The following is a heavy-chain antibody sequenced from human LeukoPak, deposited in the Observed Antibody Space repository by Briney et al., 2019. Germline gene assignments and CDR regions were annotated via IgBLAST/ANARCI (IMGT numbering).Heavy chain of an antibody. V-gene: IGHV1-2*02. CDR2: INPNSGGT. CDR1: GYTFTGYY. D-gene: IGHD3-9*01. J-gene: IGHJ4*02. Sequence: ASVKVSCKASGYTFTGYYMHWVRQAPGQGLEWMGWINPNSGGTNYAQKFQGRVTMTRDTSISTAYMELSRLRSDDTAVYYCARVGTYFDWLHFDYWGQGTLVTVSS. CDR3: ARVGTYFDWLHFDY.